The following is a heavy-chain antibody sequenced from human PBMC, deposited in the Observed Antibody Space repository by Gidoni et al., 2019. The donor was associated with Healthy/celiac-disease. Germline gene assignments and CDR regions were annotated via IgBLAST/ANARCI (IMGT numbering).Heavy chain of an antibody. CDR2: ISSSSSYI. J-gene: IGHJ4*02. Sequence: EVQLVESGGGLVKPGGSLRLSCAASGFTFSSYSMNWVRQAPGKGLEWVSSISSSSSYIYYADSVKGRFTISRDNAKNSLYLQMNSLRAEDTAVYYCARQPPRPIAAAGTIVWGQGTLVTVSS. CDR1: GFTFSSYS. V-gene: IGHV3-21*01. D-gene: IGHD6-13*01. CDR3: ARQPPRPIAAAGTIV.